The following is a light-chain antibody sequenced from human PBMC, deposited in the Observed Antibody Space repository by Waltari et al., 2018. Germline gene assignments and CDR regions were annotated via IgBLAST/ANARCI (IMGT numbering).Light chain of an antibody. CDR2: GNI. Sequence: QSALTQPPSVSGAPGQRVTISCTGSSPNMGAGYDVNWYQQLPGTAPKLLIYGNIYRPSGFPDRFSASKSGTSASLAIIGLQAEDEGSYFCQSFDTSLGVLFGGGTKLTVL. CDR1: SPNMGAGYD. CDR3: QSFDTSLGVL. J-gene: IGLJ2*01. V-gene: IGLV1-40*01.